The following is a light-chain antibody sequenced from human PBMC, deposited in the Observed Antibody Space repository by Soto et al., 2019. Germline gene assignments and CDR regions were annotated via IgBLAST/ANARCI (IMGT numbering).Light chain of an antibody. V-gene: IGLV2-8*01. Sequence: QSALTQPPSASGSPGQSVTISCTGSSRDVGGYNYVSWYQQHPGEAPKLLIYEVTKRPSGVPDRFSGSKSGNTASLTVSGLQTEDEAEYYCSSYAGNRYFLFGGGTKLTVL. J-gene: IGLJ2*01. CDR3: SSYAGNRYFL. CDR1: SRDVGGYNY. CDR2: EVT.